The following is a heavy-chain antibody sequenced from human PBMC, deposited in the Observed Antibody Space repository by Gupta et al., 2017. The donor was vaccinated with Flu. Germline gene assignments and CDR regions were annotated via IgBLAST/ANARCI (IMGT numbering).Heavy chain of an antibody. J-gene: IGHJ6*03. Sequence: YAMSWVRQAPGKGLEWVSIITGSGGTTYYADPVKGRFTIPRDNSKSTLYLPMNSLRVEEPASYYCVHAPGYWGYYMDVWGKGTAVT. CDR1: YA. CDR3: VHAPGYWGYYMDV. D-gene: IGHD6-25*01. CDR2: ITGSGGTT. V-gene: IGHV3-23*01.